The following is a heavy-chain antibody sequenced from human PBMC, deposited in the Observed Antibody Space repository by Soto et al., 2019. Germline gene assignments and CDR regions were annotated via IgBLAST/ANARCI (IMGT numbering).Heavy chain of an antibody. CDR1: GGSINTFY. Sequence: LSLTCTVSGGSINTFYWSWVRQPAGKGLEWIGRIFSSGSTSFNPSLESRVATSVDTSKNHFSLNLSSVTAADMAVYYCAREGSYSAYNFAHGIQLWSFDFWGQGALVTVSS. D-gene: IGHD5-12*01. CDR2: IFSSGST. J-gene: IGHJ4*02. CDR3: AREGSYSAYNFAHGIQLWSFDF. V-gene: IGHV4-4*07.